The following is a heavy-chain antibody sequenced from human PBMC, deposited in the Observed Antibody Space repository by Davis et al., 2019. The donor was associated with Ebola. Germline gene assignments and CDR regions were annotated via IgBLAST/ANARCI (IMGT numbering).Heavy chain of an antibody. D-gene: IGHD4-17*01. CDR1: GGSISSGGYS. V-gene: IGHV4-30-2*01. CDR2: TYHSGST. Sequence: LRLSCAVSGGSISSGGYSWSWIRQPPGKGLEWIGYTYHSGSTYYNPSLKSRVTISVDRSKNQFSLKLSSVTAADTAVYYCARGLTTVRVFDYWGQGTLVTVSS. CDR3: ARGLTTVRVFDY. J-gene: IGHJ4*02.